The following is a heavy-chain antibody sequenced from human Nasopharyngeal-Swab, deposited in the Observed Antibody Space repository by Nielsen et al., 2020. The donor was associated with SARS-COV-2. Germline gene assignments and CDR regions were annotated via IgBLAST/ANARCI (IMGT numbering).Heavy chain of an antibody. Sequence: SETLSLTCIVSGGSISSSSYYWGRIRQPPGKGLEWIGSIYYSGSTYYNPSLKSRVTISVDTSKNQFSLKLSSVTAADTAVYYCVGSSWYGDYYYYYGMDVWGQGTTVTVSS. CDR3: VGSSWYGDYYYYYGMDV. J-gene: IGHJ6*02. CDR1: GGSISSSSYY. CDR2: IYYSGST. V-gene: IGHV4-39*07. D-gene: IGHD6-13*01.